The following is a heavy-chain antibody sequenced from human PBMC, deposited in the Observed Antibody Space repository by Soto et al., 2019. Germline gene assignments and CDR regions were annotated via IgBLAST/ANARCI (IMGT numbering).Heavy chain of an antibody. V-gene: IGHV3-21*01. CDR3: AREFHYGSGSYPDY. D-gene: IGHD3-10*01. CDR1: GFTFSSYI. J-gene: IGHJ4*02. CDR2: ISSGSNYV. Sequence: GGSLRLSCAASGFTFSSYIMNWVRQAPGKGLEWVSSISSGSNYVYYADSVKGRFTISRDNAKNSLYLQMNSLRAEDTAVYYCAREFHYGSGSYPDYWGQGTLVTVSS.